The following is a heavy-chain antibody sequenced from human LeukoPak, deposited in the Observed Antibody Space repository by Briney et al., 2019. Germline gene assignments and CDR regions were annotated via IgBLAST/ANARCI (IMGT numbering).Heavy chain of an antibody. CDR1: GGTFSSYA. D-gene: IGHD3-9*01. CDR3: AAQEAYYDILTGYYESGGGMDV. Sequence: ASVKVSCKASGGTFSSYAISWVRQAPGQGLEWMGRIIPILGIANYAQKFQGRVTITADNSTSTAYMELSSLRSEDTAVYYCAAQEAYYDILTGYYESGGGMDVWGQGTTVTVSS. V-gene: IGHV1-69*04. CDR2: IIPILGIA. J-gene: IGHJ6*02.